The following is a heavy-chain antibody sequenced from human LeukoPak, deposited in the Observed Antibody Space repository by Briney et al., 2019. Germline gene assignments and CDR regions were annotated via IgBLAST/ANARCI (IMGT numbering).Heavy chain of an antibody. D-gene: IGHD5-24*01. CDR2: ISNSGGST. J-gene: IGHJ4*02. CDR3: AKLEMASRSGY. CDR1: GFTFSSYG. V-gene: IGHV3-23*01. Sequence: GGSLRLSCAASGFTFSSYGMSWVRQAPGKGLEWVSAISNSGGSTSYADSVKGRFTITRDNSKNTLYLQMNSLRAEDTAIYYCAKLEMASRSGYWGQGTLVTVSS.